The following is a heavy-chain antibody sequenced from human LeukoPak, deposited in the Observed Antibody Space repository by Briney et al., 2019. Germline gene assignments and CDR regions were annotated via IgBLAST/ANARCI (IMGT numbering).Heavy chain of an antibody. V-gene: IGHV1-24*01. CDR3: ATENFGLGSPFDP. D-gene: IGHD3-16*01. CDR2: FDPEDGER. CDR1: GYTRNEVS. Sequence: ASVKVSCKVAGYTRNEVSMHWVRQAPGKGLERMGGFDPEDGERIYAQKFQGRVTMTEDTSTDTAYMELSSLTAEDTAMYYCATENFGLGSPFDPWGQGTLVTVSS. J-gene: IGHJ5*02.